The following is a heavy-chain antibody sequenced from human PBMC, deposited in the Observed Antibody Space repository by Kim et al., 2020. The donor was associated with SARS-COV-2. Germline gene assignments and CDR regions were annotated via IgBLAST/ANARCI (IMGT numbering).Heavy chain of an antibody. D-gene: IGHD6-19*01. CDR1: GGTLNSGSYY. J-gene: IGHJ3*02. CDR3: ARDGTYSSGYYYI. Sequence: SETLSLTCTVSGGTLNSGSYYWTWIRQSPGKGLEWIGYTLYTGSTTYNPSLESRVTISVDTSRNQFSLRLSSLTAADTAVYYCARDGTYSSGYYYIWGQGTMVTVSS. V-gene: IGHV4-61*01. CDR2: TLYTGST.